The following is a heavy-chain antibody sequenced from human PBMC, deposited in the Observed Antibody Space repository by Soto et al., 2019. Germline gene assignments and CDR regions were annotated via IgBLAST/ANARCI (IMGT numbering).Heavy chain of an antibody. V-gene: IGHV4-34*01. CDR1: GGSFSSYY. CDR3: ARREPRFMESLLLSDYFDP. J-gene: IGHJ5*02. Sequence: QVQLQQWGAGLLKPSETLSLTCAVYGGSFSSYYWSWIRQPPGKGLEGIGVINHSGSTNYDPSLNLRLTTSISTSPNLFSLPLRSLPAADTAVYSSARREPRFMESLLLSDYFDPWAQGTLVTVSS. CDR2: INHSGST. D-gene: IGHD3-3*01.